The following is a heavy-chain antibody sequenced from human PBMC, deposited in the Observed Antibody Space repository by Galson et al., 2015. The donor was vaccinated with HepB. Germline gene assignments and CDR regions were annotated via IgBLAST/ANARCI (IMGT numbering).Heavy chain of an antibody. CDR2: LGIAGDT. CDR3: ARAVPGQTWFDP. D-gene: IGHD2-2*01. J-gene: IGHJ5*02. Sequence: SLRLSCAASGFTLSGYDMHWVRQGPGKGLEWVSCLGIAGDTYYPDSVRGRFTISRQSAQNSLYLQMNSLRPEDTAVYYCARAVPGQTWFDPWGQGTLVTVSS. V-gene: IGHV3-13*01. CDR1: GFTLSGYD.